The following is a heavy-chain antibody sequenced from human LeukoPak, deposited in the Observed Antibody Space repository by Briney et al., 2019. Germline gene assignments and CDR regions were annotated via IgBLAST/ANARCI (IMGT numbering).Heavy chain of an antibody. D-gene: IGHD2-2*01. CDR2: ISYDGSNK. CDR3: AREYCSTTSCYPDNWFDP. J-gene: IGHJ5*02. Sequence: GRSLRLSCAASGFTFSSYAMPWVRQAPGKGLEWVAVISYDGSNKYYADSVKGRFTISRDNAKNSLYLQMNSLRAEDTAVYYCAREYCSTTSCYPDNWFDPWGQGTLVTVSS. CDR1: GFTFSSYA. V-gene: IGHV3-30-3*01.